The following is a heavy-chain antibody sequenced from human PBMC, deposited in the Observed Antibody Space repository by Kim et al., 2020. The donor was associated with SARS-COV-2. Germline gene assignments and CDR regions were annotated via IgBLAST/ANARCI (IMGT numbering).Heavy chain of an antibody. Sequence: SVKVSCKASGGTFSSYAISWVRQAPGQGLEWMGRIIPILGIANYAQKFQGRVTITADKSTSTAYMELSSLRSEDTAVYYCARELQRPGIAAGRRYFDYWGQGTLVTVSS. D-gene: IGHD6-25*01. CDR3: ARELQRPGIAAGRRYFDY. CDR1: GGTFSSYA. J-gene: IGHJ4*02. V-gene: IGHV1-69*04. CDR2: IIPILGIA.